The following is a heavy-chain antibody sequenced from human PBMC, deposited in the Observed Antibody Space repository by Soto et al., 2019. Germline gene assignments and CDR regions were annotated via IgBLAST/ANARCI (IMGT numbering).Heavy chain of an antibody. J-gene: IGHJ4*02. CDR2: IYYSGST. V-gene: IGHV4-59*01. CDR1: GGSTSSYY. Sequence: SETLSLTCTVCGGSTSSYYWSWIRQPPGKGLVWIGYIYYSGSTNYNPSLKSRVTISVDTSKNQFSLKLSSVIAADTAVYYCASLTLARYYGSGGYSFDYWGQGTLVSISS. D-gene: IGHD3-10*01. CDR3: ASLTLARYYGSGGYSFDY.